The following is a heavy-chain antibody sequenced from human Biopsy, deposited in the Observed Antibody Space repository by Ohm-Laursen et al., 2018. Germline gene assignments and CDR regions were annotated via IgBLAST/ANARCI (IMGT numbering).Heavy chain of an antibody. CDR2: FDREERKT. CDR1: GYTLTELS. CDR3: ATGPYYDARFYYNVRPFDF. D-gene: IGHD3-10*01. J-gene: IGHJ4*02. Sequence: SVKVSCNVSGYTLTELSIHWVRQTGGKGLEWMGGFDREERKTVYAEKFQGRVTMTEDTSTDTVYMEVTSLRSDDTAVYYCATGPYYDARFYYNVRPFDFWGQGTLVTVSS. V-gene: IGHV1-24*01.